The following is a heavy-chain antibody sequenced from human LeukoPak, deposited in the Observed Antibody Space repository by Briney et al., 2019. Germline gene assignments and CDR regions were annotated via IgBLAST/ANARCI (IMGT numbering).Heavy chain of an antibody. V-gene: IGHV5-10-1*01. CDR3: ARRFGYYYDSSGYLSPDY. CDR1: GYSFTSYW. CDR2: IDPSDSYT. J-gene: IGHJ4*02. Sequence: GESLKISCKGSGYSFTSYWISWVRRMPGKGLEWMGRIDPSDSYTNYSPSFQGHVTISADKSISTAYLQWSSLKASDTAMYYCARRFGYYYDSSGYLSPDYWGQGTLVTVSS. D-gene: IGHD3-22*01.